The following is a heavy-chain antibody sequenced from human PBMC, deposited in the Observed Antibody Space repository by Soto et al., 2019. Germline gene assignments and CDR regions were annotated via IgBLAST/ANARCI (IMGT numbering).Heavy chain of an antibody. V-gene: IGHV1-18*01. D-gene: IGHD3-16*02. CDR1: GYTFTSYG. CDR2: ISAHNGNT. J-gene: IGHJ4*02. CDR3: ARLDVDLGGVIVAYFDY. Sequence: QVQLVQSGAEVKKPGASVKVSCKASGYTFTSYGISWVRQAPGQGLEWMGWISAHNGNTNYAQKLQGRVTMTTDTSTSIAYMELRSLRSDDTAVYYCARLDVDLGGVIVAYFDYWGQGTLVTVSS.